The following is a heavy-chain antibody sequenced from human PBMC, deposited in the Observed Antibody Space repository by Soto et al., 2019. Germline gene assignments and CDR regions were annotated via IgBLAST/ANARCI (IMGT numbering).Heavy chain of an antibody. CDR3: ARGAMGNYYNDY. D-gene: IGHD3-10*01. V-gene: IGHV3-74*01. Sequence: EVQLVESGGGLVQSGGSLRLSCAASGFTFSSYWMHWVRQAPGKALVWVSRIKGDGISTNYADSVKGRFTISTDNAKDTVFLQMNGLSADDTAVYYCARGAMGNYYNDYWGQGTLVPVSS. J-gene: IGHJ4*02. CDR1: GFTFSSYW. CDR2: IKGDGIST.